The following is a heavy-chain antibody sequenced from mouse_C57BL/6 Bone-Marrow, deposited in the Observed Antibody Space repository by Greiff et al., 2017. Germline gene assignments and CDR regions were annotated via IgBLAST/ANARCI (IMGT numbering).Heavy chain of an antibody. V-gene: IGHV1-81*01. CDR3: ARTTGSWFAY. D-gene: IGHD4-1*02. CDR2: IYPRSGNT. Sequence: QVQLQQPGAELVMPGASVKLSCKASGYTFTSYGISWVKQRTGQGLEWIGEIYPRSGNTYYNEKFKGKATLTADKSSSTAYMELRSLTSEDSAVYFCARTTGSWFAYWGQGTLVTGSA. CDR1: GYTFTSYG. J-gene: IGHJ3*01.